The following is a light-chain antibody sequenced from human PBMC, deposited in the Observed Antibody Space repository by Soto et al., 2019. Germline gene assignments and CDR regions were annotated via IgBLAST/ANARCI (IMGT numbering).Light chain of an antibody. CDR1: SRDIGTYDY. V-gene: IGLV2-14*03. J-gene: IGLJ2*01. CDR3: TSYSSSDTSIL. CDR2: DVS. Sequence: QAVVTQPASVSGSLGQSITIACTGSSRDIGTYDYVSWYQQHPGKAPKLIIYDVSSRPSGIPNRFSGSKFGNTASLTISGLQADDEADYHCTSYSSSDTSILFGGGTKVTVL.